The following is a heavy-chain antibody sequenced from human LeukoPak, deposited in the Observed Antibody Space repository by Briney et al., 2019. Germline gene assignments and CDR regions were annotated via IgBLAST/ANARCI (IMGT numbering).Heavy chain of an antibody. Sequence: GESLKISCNGSGYSFTSYWIGWVRQMPGKGLEWMGIIYPGDSDTRYSPSFQGQVTISADKSISTAYLQWSSLKASDTAMYYCARRLGSGWHGTPNWFDPWGQGTLVTVSS. D-gene: IGHD6-19*01. V-gene: IGHV5-51*01. J-gene: IGHJ5*02. CDR1: GYSFTSYW. CDR3: ARRLGSGWHGTPNWFDP. CDR2: IYPGDSDT.